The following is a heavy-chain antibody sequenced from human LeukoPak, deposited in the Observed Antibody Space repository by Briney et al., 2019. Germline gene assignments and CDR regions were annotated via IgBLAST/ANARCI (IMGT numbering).Heavy chain of an antibody. J-gene: IGHJ6*02. CDR2: INHSGST. Sequence: SETLSLTCAVYGGSFSGYYWSWIRQPPGKGLEWIGEINHSGSTNYNPSLKSRVTISVDTSKNQFTLKLSSVTAADTAVYYCARGADYYYYGMDVWGQGTTVTVSS. V-gene: IGHV4-34*01. CDR1: GGSFSGYY. CDR3: ARGADYYYYGMDV.